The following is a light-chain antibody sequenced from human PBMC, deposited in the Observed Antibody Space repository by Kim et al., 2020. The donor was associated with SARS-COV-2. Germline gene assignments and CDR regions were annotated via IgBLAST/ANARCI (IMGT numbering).Light chain of an antibody. CDR3: QQYDSSSRWT. J-gene: IGKJ1*01. V-gene: IGKV3-20*01. CDR2: GAS. CDR1: PSVSGTY. Sequence: PGVRATLSCRARPSVSGTYLAWYQPKPGQAPRLLIYGASSRATGIPDRFSGSGSGTDFTLTINRLEPEDCAVYYCQQYDSSSRWTFGQGTKVDIK.